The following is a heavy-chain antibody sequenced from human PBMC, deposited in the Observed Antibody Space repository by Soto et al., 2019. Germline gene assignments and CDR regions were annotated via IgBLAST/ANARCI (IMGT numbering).Heavy chain of an antibody. CDR2: ISGSGGNT. Sequence: EVQLLESGGGLVQPGGSLRLSCAASGFTFSSYAMSWVRQAPGKGLEWASTISGSGGNTYYADYVKGRFTISRDNSKNTMYLQMNSLRAEDTAVYYCAKVVRRCSGGSCYGGYSDYWGQGTLVTVYS. D-gene: IGHD2-15*01. CDR3: AKVVRRCSGGSCYGGYSDY. J-gene: IGHJ4*02. V-gene: IGHV3-23*01. CDR1: GFTFSSYA.